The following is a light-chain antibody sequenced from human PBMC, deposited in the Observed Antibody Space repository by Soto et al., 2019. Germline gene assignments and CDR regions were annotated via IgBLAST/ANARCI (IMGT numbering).Light chain of an antibody. CDR3: CSYADNDSYV. CDR1: RSDVGAYNY. CDR2: DVS. J-gene: IGLJ1*01. Sequence: QSALTQPRAVSGSPGQSVTIFCTGTRSDVGAYNYVSWYQQHPGKAPKLMTYDVSKRPSGVPDRFSGSKSGNTASLTISGLQAEDEADYYCCSYADNDSYVFGTGTKLTVL. V-gene: IGLV2-11*01.